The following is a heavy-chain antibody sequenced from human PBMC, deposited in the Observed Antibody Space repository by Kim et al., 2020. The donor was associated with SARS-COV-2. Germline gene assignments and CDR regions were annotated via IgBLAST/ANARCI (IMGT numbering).Heavy chain of an antibody. V-gene: IGHV4-39*01. Sequence: SETLSLTYTVSGGSISSSSYYWGWIRQPPGKGLEWIGSIYYSGSTYYNPSLKSRVTISVDTSKNQFSLKLSPVTAADTAVYYCARRKGIAAAGTYYYYYGMDVWGQGTTVTVSS. CDR2: IYYSGST. D-gene: IGHD6-13*01. CDR3: ARRKGIAAAGTYYYYYGMDV. CDR1: GGSISSSSYY. J-gene: IGHJ6*02.